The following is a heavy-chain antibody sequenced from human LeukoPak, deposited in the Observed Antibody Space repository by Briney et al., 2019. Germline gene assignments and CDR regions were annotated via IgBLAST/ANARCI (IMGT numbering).Heavy chain of an antibody. D-gene: IGHD2-15*01. Sequence: GGSLRLPCTWSGFSFSDYAMNWVGQAPGKGLEGVSGIRGNSGMRFYSDSVRGRFTISRDNSKNTVYLQMDSLRVDDTAVYFCAKDQEDRGYPSSFDFWGQGTLVTVSS. CDR2: IRGNSGMR. J-gene: IGHJ4*02. V-gene: IGHV3-23*01. CDR3: AKDQEDRGYPSSFDF. CDR1: GFSFSDYA.